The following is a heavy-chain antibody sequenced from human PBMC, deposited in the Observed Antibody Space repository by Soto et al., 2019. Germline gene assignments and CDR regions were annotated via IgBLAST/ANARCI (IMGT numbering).Heavy chain of an antibody. J-gene: IGHJ6*02. Sequence: ASVKVSCKASGYTFTSYDINWVRQATGQGLEWIGWMNPNSENTGYAQKFQGRVTMTSNTSIGTAYMELSSLRSDDTAIYYCARDPFCGGDCYSGQHFYYGLDVWGQGTTVTVYS. CDR3: ARDPFCGGDCYSGQHFYYGLDV. CDR1: GYTFTSYD. V-gene: IGHV1-8*01. CDR2: MNPNSENT. D-gene: IGHD2-21*02.